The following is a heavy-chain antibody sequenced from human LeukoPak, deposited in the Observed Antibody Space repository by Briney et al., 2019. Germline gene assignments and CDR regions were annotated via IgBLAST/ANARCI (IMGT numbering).Heavy chain of an antibody. CDR3: ARQYSSSWYALGFDP. CDR2: IYTSGST. CDR1: GGSISSYY. D-gene: IGHD6-13*01. Sequence: PSETLSLTCTVSGGSISSYYWSWIRQPPGKGLEWIGYIYTSGSTNYNPSLKSRVTISVDTSKNQFSLKLSSVTAADTAVYYCARQYSSSWYALGFDPWGQGTLVNVSS. J-gene: IGHJ5*02. V-gene: IGHV4-4*09.